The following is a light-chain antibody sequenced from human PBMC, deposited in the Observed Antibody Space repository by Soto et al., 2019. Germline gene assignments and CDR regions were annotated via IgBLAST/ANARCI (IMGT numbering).Light chain of an antibody. J-gene: IGLJ2*01. CDR3: GTWDSSLSAGV. CDR1: DPNIGKNY. V-gene: IGLV1-51*01. Sequence: QSVLTQPPSVSAAPGQTVTISCSGSDPNIGKNYVSWYQQLPGTAPKLLIYDNNKRPSGIPDRFSGSKSGTSATLGITGLQTGDEADYYCGTWDSSLSAGVFGGGTKLTVL. CDR2: DNN.